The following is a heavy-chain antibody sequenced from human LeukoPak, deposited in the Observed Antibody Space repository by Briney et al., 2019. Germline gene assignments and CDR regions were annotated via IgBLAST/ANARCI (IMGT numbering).Heavy chain of an antibody. D-gene: IGHD2-15*01. CDR1: GYTFTSYG. CDR2: ISAYNGNT. V-gene: IGHV1-18*01. Sequence: GASVKVSCKASGYTFTSYGISWVRQAPGHGLEWMGWISAYNGNTNFAQKLQGRVTMTTDTSTSTAYMELRSLRSDDTAVYYCAREVVAASNDYWGQGTPVTVSS. CDR3: AREVVAASNDY. J-gene: IGHJ4*02.